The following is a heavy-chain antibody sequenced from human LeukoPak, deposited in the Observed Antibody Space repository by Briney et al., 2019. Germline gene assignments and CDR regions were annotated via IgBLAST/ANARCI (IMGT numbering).Heavy chain of an antibody. CDR1: GGSLSSYY. V-gene: IGHV4-59*08. D-gene: IGHD6-19*01. CDR3: ARSYSSGGNVALFLY. J-gene: IGHJ1*01. CDR2: IHYSGST. Sequence: SETLSLTWAVSGGSLSSYYCSWIRQPPGRGLEYIGFIHYSGSTNYNPSLKSRVTISVDTSKNQFSLKLRSVTAADTAVYYCARSYSSGGNVALFLYWGQGILVTVSS.